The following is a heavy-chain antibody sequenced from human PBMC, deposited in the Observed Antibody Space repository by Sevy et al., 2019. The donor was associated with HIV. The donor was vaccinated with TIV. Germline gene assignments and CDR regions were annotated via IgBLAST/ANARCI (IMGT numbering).Heavy chain of an antibody. CDR1: YGSFSGYY. CDR2: INESGIT. D-gene: IGHD2-2*01. CDR3: ARSPPVVVVPGAPSWFDP. V-gene: IGHV4-34*01. Sequence: SETLSLTCAVHYGSFSGYYWNWIRQVPGKGLEWIGEINESGITYYNPSLKSRVTISVDTSKKRVSLKLKSVTAVDPAVYFCARSPPVVVVPGAPSWFDPWGQGTLVTVSS. J-gene: IGHJ5*02.